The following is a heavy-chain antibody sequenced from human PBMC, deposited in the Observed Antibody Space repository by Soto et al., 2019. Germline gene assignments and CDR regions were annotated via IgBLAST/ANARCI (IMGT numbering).Heavy chain of an antibody. D-gene: IGHD2-2*01. CDR2: IYPGDSDT. V-gene: IGHV5-51*01. Sequence: GESLKLSCMGSGYTFTSHWIGWVRQMPGKGLEWMGIIYPGDSDTRYSPSFQGQVPISADQSISPAYLQWHRLKASDTAMYYCANGGAGGSAIPTYPGLSGWGRGTGVSV. J-gene: IGHJ6*01. CDR3: ANGGAGGSAIPTYPGLSG. CDR1: GYTFTSHW.